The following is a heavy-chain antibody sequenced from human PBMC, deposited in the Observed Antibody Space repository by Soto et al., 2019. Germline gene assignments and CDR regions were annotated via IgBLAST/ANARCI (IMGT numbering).Heavy chain of an antibody. V-gene: IGHV5-51*01. D-gene: IGHD3-9*01. CDR2: IYPGDSDT. CDR1: GFSFSTYW. Sequence: GASLKISCQASGFSFSTYWIAWVRQMPGKGLEWMGIIYPGDSDTRYSPSFQGQVTISVDESIDTAYLQWSSLTASDTAMYFCARSLYQSLSGYADYYHNGLEGWGQGTKVSVSS. J-gene: IGHJ6*02. CDR3: ARSLYQSLSGYADYYHNGLEG.